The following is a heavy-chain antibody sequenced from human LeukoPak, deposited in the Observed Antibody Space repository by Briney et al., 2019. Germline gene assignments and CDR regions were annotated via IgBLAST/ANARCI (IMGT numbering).Heavy chain of an antibody. CDR3: ARGPQLTRDKQQLVPGGFDY. CDR2: ISAYNGNT. D-gene: IGHD6-13*01. CDR1: GYTFTSYG. J-gene: IGHJ4*02. Sequence: ASVKVSCKASGYTFTSYGISWVRQAPGQGLEWMGWISAYNGNTNYAQKLQGRVNMTTDTSTSTAYMELRSLRSDDTAVYYCARGPQLTRDKQQLVPGGFDYWGQGTLVTVSS. V-gene: IGHV1-18*01.